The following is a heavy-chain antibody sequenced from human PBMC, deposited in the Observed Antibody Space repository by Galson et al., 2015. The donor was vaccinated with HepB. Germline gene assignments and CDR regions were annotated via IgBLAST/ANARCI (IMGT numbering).Heavy chain of an antibody. CDR3: ARVHARRHYYDSSGYDRVGY. J-gene: IGHJ4*02. D-gene: IGHD3-22*01. Sequence: SVKVSCKASGYTFTGYYMHWVRQAPGQGLEWMGRINPNSGGTNYAQKFQGRVTMTRDTSISTAYMELSRLRSDDTAVYYCARVHARRHYYDSSGYDRVGYWGQGTLVTVSS. V-gene: IGHV1-2*06. CDR2: INPNSGGT. CDR1: GYTFTGYY.